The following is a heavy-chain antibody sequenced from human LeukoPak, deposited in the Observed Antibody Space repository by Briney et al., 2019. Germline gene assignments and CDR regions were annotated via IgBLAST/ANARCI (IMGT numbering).Heavy chain of an antibody. CDR1: GYSISSGYY. V-gene: IGHV4-38-2*02. D-gene: IGHD4-17*01. CDR3: ARELDDYGASDDY. J-gene: IGHJ4*02. Sequence: SETLSLTCTVSGYSISSGYYWGWIRQPPGKGLEWIGSIYHSGSTYYNPSLKSRVTISVDTSKNQFSLKLSSVTAADTAAYYCARELDDYGASDDYWGQGTLVTVSS. CDR2: IYHSGST.